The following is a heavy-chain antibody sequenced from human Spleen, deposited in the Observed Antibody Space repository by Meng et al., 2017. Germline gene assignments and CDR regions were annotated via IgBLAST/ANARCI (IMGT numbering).Heavy chain of an antibody. CDR1: GYPFTAYY. CDR2: IIPNSGDT. CDR3: VRDENISLGKLFGDY. Sequence: QVQPVQSGAEVKEPGASVKVSCKPSGYPFTAYYIHWVRQAPGQGLEWMGHIIPNSGDTLYAPKFQGRVSMTADTSIGTAYVELSGLRSDDTAIYYCVRDENISLGKLFGDYWGQGTLVTVSS. D-gene: IGHD2-21*01. V-gene: IGHV1-2*06. J-gene: IGHJ4*02.